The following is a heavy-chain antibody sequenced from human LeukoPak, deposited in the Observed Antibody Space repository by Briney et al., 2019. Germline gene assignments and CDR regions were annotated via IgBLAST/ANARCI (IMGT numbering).Heavy chain of an antibody. Sequence: PGGSLRLSCAASGFTFSGYAMHWVRQAPGKGLEWVAVISYDGSNKYYADSVKGRFTISRDNSKNTLYLQMNSLRAEDTAVYYCARALRGVLFDYWGQGTLVTVPS. D-gene: IGHD3-10*01. V-gene: IGHV3-30*04. J-gene: IGHJ4*02. CDR1: GFTFSGYA. CDR3: ARALRGVLFDY. CDR2: ISYDGSNK.